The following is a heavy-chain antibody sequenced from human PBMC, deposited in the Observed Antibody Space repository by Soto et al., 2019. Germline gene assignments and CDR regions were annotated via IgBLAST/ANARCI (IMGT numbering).Heavy chain of an antibody. CDR1: GGSISSGGYY. V-gene: IGHV4-31*03. J-gene: IGHJ6*02. D-gene: IGHD3-9*01. CDR3: ARDLGLRYFDWLIHYGMDV. Sequence: PSETLSLTCTVSGGSISSGGYYWSWIRQHPGKGLEWIGYIYYSGSTYYNPSLKSRVTISVDTSKNQFSLKLSSVTAADTAVYYCARDLGLRYFDWLIHYGMDVWGQGTTVTVSS. CDR2: IYYSGST.